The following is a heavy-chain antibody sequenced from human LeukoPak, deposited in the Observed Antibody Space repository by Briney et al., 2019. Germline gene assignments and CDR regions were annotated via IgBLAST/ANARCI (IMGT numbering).Heavy chain of an antibody. Sequence: SETLSLTCIVSGDSISGYNWSWIRQPAGKGLEWIGRVYPTGSTNYNPSLESRVTMSADTSNNRLSLTLTSVTAADTAVYYCARGDYVWGSYRPTYYFDYWGQGTLVTVSS. J-gene: IGHJ4*02. CDR3: ARGDYVWGSYRPTYYFDY. V-gene: IGHV4-4*07. D-gene: IGHD3-16*02. CDR2: VYPTGST. CDR1: GDSISGYN.